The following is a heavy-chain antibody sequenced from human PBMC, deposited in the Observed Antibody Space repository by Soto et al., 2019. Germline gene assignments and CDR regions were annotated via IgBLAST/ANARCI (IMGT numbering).Heavy chain of an antibody. CDR1: GGSFSGYY. Sequence: QVPLQQWGAGLLKPSETLSLTCAVYGGSFSGYYWSWIRQPPGKGLEWIGEISHSGSTNYNPSLKSRVTISVDTSKNQFSLKLSSVTAADTAVYYCARARYYGSGSYSRGYYYGMDVWGQGTTVTVSS. V-gene: IGHV4-34*02. CDR3: ARARYYGSGSYSRGYYYGMDV. D-gene: IGHD3-10*01. CDR2: ISHSGST. J-gene: IGHJ6*02.